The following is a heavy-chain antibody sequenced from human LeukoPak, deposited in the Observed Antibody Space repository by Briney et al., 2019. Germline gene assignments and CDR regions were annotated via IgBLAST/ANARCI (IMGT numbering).Heavy chain of an antibody. Sequence: GGSLRLSCAVSGFTFSSYAMSWVRQAPGKGLEWVANIKQDGSKKSYVDSVKGRFTISRDNAKNSLYLQMNSLRAEDTAIYYCTRVGYIDEGIDYWGQGTLVTVSS. CDR2: IKQDGSKK. V-gene: IGHV3-7*04. D-gene: IGHD5-24*01. CDR1: GFTFSSYA. J-gene: IGHJ4*02. CDR3: TRVGYIDEGIDY.